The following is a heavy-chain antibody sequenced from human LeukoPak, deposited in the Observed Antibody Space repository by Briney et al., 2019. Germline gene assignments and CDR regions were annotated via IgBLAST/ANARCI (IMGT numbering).Heavy chain of an antibody. V-gene: IGHV3-30*18. Sequence: GSLRLSCAASGFTFSDSGMHWVRQAPGKGLEWVAIISFDGSRRFYADSVRGRFTVSRDNSKNTLFLQMDSLSADDTGVYYCAKEGTDYGDYPYFFDYWGQGTLVTVSS. CDR3: AKEGTDYGDYPYFFDY. CDR2: ISFDGSRR. D-gene: IGHD4-17*01. CDR1: GFTFSDSG. J-gene: IGHJ4*02.